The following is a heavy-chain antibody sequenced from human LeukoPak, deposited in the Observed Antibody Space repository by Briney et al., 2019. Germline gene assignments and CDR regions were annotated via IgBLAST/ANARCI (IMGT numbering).Heavy chain of an antibody. CDR1: GFTFSSYW. V-gene: IGHV3-7*01. CDR2: IKQDGSEK. CDR3: ARASPKDAFDI. Sequence: GGSLRLSCAASGFTFSSYWMSWVRQAPGKGLEWVANIKQDGSEKYYVDSVKGRFTISRENAKNSLYLQMNSLRAEDTAVYYCARASPKDAFDIWGQGTMVTVSS. J-gene: IGHJ3*02.